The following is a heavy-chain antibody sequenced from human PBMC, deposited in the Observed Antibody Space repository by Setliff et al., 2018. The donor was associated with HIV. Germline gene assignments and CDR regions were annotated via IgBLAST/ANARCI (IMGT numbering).Heavy chain of an antibody. CDR2: IYYSGST. J-gene: IGHJ3*02. CDR3: ARGPSITMTNDAFDI. D-gene: IGHD3-22*01. Sequence: SETLSLTCTVSGGSISSYYWSWIRQPPGKGLEWIGYIYYSGSTNYNPSLKSRVTISVDTSKNQFSLKLGSVTAADTAVYYCARGPSITMTNDAFDIWGQGTMVTVSS. CDR1: GGSISSYY. V-gene: IGHV4-59*01.